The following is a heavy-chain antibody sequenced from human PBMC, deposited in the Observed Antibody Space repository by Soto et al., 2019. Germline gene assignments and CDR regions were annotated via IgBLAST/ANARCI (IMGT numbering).Heavy chain of an antibody. Sequence: SVTLSLTCAVSGGYISSGGYSWSWIRQPPGKGLEWIGYIYHSGSTYYNPSLKSRVTISVDRSKNQFSLKLSSVTAADTAVYYCARDSAYGGNSRVGAFDIWGQGTMVTVSS. V-gene: IGHV4-30-2*01. D-gene: IGHD4-17*01. CDR2: IYHSGST. J-gene: IGHJ3*02. CDR1: GGYISSGGYS. CDR3: ARDSAYGGNSRVGAFDI.